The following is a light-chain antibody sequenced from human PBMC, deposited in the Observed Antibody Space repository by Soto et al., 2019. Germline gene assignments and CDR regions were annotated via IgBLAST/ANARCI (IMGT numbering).Light chain of an antibody. Sequence: QAVVTQPPSVSEAPRQRVTISCSGSSSIIGNNAVNWYQQLPGKAPKLLIYYDDLLPSGVSDRFSGSKSGTSASLAISGLQSEDEADYYCAAWDDSLNCVLFGGGTKLTVL. CDR3: AAWDDSLNCVL. J-gene: IGLJ2*01. CDR1: SSIIGNNA. V-gene: IGLV1-36*01. CDR2: YDD.